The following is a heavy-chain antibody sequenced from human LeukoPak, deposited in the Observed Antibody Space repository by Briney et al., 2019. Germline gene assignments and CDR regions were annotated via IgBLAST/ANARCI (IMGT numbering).Heavy chain of an antibody. CDR3: AKDWNCGGDCYLFDY. J-gene: IGHJ4*02. V-gene: IGHV3-23*01. CDR2: ISGSGGST. CDR1: GFTFSSYA. D-gene: IGHD2-21*02. Sequence: GGSLRLSCAASGFTFSSYAMSWVRQAPGKGLEWVSAISGSGGSTYYADSVKGRFTIPRDNSKNTLYLQMNSLRAEDTAVYYCAKDWNCGGDCYLFDYWGQGTLVTVSS.